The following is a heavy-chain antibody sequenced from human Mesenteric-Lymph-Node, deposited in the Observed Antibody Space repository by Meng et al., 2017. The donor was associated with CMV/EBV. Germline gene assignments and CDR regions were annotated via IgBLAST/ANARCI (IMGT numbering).Heavy chain of an antibody. CDR1: GGSFSGYY. J-gene: IGHJ4*02. D-gene: IGHD3-3*01. V-gene: IGHV4-34*01. CDR2: INHSGST. Sequence: SETLSLTCAVYGGSFSGYYWSWIRQPPGKGLEWVGEINHSGSTNYNPYLKSRDTISVDTSKNQFSLKLSSVTAADTAVYYGAGGSKGESYYDFYDDWGQGTMVTVSS. CDR3: AGGSKGESYYDFYDD.